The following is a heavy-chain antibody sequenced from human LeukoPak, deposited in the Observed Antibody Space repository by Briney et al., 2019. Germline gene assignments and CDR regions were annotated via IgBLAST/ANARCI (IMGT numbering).Heavy chain of an antibody. D-gene: IGHD2-15*01. J-gene: IGHJ6*03. CDR2: IYYSGST. Sequence: PSETLSLTCTVSGGSISSFYWSWLRQPPGKGLEWIGYIYYSGSTNYNPSLKSRVTISVDTSKNQFSLKLSSVTAADTAVYYCARVSDCSGGSCYKAVGYYYYMDVWGKGTTVTISS. CDR1: GGSISSFY. CDR3: ARVSDCSGGSCYKAVGYYYYMDV. V-gene: IGHV4-59*01.